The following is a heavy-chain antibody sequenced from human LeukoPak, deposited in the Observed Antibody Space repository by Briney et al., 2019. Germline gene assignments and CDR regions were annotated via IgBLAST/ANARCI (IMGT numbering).Heavy chain of an antibody. J-gene: IGHJ3*02. V-gene: IGHV3-74*01. CDR2: INSDGSST. Sequence: GGTLRLSCAASGFTFSSHWMHWVRQVPGKGLVWVSRINSDGSSTSYADSVKGRFTISRDDAKNTLYVQMNSLRAEDTAVYYCSTGSGHAFDIWGRGTMVTVSS. CDR1: GFTFSSHW. D-gene: IGHD3-10*01. CDR3: STGSGHAFDI.